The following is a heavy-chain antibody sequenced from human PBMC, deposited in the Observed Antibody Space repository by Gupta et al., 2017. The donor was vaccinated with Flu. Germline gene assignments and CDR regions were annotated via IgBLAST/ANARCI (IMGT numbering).Heavy chain of an antibody. CDR2: ISSSAVT. V-gene: IGHV3-48*03. J-gene: IGHJ4*02. CDR1: GFDFNSYE. Sequence: EVLLVESGGGLVQPGGSVRLSCTSSGFDFNSYEMSWVRQAPGRGLEWVAFISSSAVTYYTDPVRGRFTISRDNANNLLYLQMSSLRGEDTAVYYCARGHWDNWGQGTLVTVSS. CDR3: ARGHWDN.